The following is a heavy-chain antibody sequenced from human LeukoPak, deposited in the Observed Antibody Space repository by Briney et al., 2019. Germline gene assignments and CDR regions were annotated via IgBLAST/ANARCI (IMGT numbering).Heavy chain of an antibody. J-gene: IGHJ4*02. CDR1: GLTFSSYA. CDR2: ISYDGSNK. Sequence: PGGSLRLSCAASGLTFSSYAMHWVRQAPGKGLEWVAVISYDGSNKYYADSVKGRFTISRDNSKITLYLQMNSLRAEDTAVYYCAAVSRRCSSTSCYMVYWGQGTLVTVSS. V-gene: IGHV3-30-3*01. D-gene: IGHD2-2*02. CDR3: AAVSRRCSSTSCYMVY.